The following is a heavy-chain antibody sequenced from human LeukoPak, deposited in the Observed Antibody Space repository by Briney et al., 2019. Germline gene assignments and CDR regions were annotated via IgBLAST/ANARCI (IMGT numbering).Heavy chain of an antibody. CDR2: IYSGGST. CDR3: ARDGAAGWHHDY. Sequence: GGSLRLSCGASGFTVSTNYMSWVRQAPGKGLEWVSAIYSGGSTYYADSVKGRFTISGDNSKNTLYLQMNSLRAEDTAVYYCARDGAAGWHHDYWGQGTLVTVSS. V-gene: IGHV3-66*02. J-gene: IGHJ4*02. D-gene: IGHD6-13*01. CDR1: GFTVSTNY.